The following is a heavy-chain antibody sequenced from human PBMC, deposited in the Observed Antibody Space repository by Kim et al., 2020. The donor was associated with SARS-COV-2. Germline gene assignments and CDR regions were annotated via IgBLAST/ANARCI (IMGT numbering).Heavy chain of an antibody. V-gene: IGHV3-23*01. D-gene: IGHD3-10*01. CDR3: VKCSSNYGNDAFGV. CDR1: GFTFGNYA. J-gene: IGHJ3*01. CDR2: IKGGGGGT. Sequence: GGSLRLSCAASGFTFGNYAMNWVRQAPGKGLEWVAYIKGGGGGTHYADSVKGRFTISRDNSKNTLYLEMNSLRAEETALYYCVKCSSNYGNDAFGVWGPGTMVTVSS.